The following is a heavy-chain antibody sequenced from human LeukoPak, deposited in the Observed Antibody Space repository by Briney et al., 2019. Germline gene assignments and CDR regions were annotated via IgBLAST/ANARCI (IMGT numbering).Heavy chain of an antibody. CDR2: ISGDGGGT. CDR1: GFISDHYA. Sequence: GGSLRLSCAASGFISDHYAMHWVRQAPGKGLEWVSLISGDGGGTYYTDSVKGRFTIFRNNSKNSLYLQMNSLRTEDTALYYCAKESDAFDLWGQGTMVTVSS. J-gene: IGHJ3*01. CDR3: AKESDAFDL. V-gene: IGHV3-43*02.